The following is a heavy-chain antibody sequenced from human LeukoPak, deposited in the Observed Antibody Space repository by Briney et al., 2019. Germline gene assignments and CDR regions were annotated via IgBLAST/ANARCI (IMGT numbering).Heavy chain of an antibody. CDR1: GFTFSSYA. J-gene: IGHJ4*02. CDR3: ARGYYGGNSDYFDH. D-gene: IGHD4-23*01. V-gene: IGHV3-23*01. Sequence: GGSLRLSCAASGFTFSSYAMSWVRQAPGKGLEWVSAISGSGGSTYYADSVKGRFTISRDNSKNTLYLQMNSLKTEDTAVYYCARGYYGGNSDYFDHWGQGTLVTVSS. CDR2: ISGSGGST.